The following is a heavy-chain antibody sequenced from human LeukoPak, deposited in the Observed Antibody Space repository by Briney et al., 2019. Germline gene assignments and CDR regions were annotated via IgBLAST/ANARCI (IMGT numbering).Heavy chain of an antibody. CDR3: ARDRVFDIVVVPAAMILDP. V-gene: IGHV3-11*06. Sequence: GGSLRLSCAASGFTFSDYYMSWIRQAPGKGLEWVSYISSSSSYTNYADSVKGRFTISRDNAKNSLYLQMNSLRAEDTAVYYCARDRVFDIVVVPAAMILDPWGQGTLVTVSS. CDR1: GFTFSDYY. CDR2: ISSSSSYT. D-gene: IGHD2-2*01. J-gene: IGHJ5*02.